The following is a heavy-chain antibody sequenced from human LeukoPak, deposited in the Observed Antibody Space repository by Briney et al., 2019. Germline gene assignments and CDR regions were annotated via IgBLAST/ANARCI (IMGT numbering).Heavy chain of an antibody. CDR3: ARAHPVVPAATYYYYYMDV. CDR2: IIPIFGTA. CDR1: GGTFSSYA. Sequence: GASVKVSCKASGGTFSSYAISWVRQAPGQGLEWMGGIIPIFGTANYAQKFQGRVTITADESTSTAYMGLSSLRSEDTAVYYCARAHPVVPAATYYYYYMDVWGKGTTVTVSS. J-gene: IGHJ6*03. D-gene: IGHD2-2*01. V-gene: IGHV1-69*13.